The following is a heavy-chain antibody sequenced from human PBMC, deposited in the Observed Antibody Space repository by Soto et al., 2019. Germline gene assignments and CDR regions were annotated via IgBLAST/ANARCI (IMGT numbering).Heavy chain of an antibody. J-gene: IGHJ4*02. CDR1: GGSISSSSYY. CDR2: IYYSGST. CDR3: ARNLGYYDSSGYYDY. D-gene: IGHD3-22*01. V-gene: IGHV4-39*01. Sequence: SETLSLTCTVSGGSISSSSYYWGWIRQPPGKGLEWIGSIYYSGSTYYNPSLKSQVTISVDTSKNQFSLKLSSVTAADTAVYYCARNLGYYDSSGYYDYWGQGTLVTVSS.